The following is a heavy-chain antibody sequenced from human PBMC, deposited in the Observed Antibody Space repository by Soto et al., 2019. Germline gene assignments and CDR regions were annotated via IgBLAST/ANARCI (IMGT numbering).Heavy chain of an antibody. CDR3: ARGLPDGSGQYCDY. V-gene: IGHV3-21*01. Sequence: EVQLVESGGGLVKPGGSLRLSCAASGFTFSSYSMNWVRQAPGKGLEWVSSISSSSSYIYYGDSVKGRFTISRDNAKNSLYLQMNSLRAEDPAVYYCARGLPDGSGQYCDYWGQGTLVTVSS. J-gene: IGHJ4*02. CDR2: ISSSSSYI. CDR1: GFTFSSYS. D-gene: IGHD3-10*01.